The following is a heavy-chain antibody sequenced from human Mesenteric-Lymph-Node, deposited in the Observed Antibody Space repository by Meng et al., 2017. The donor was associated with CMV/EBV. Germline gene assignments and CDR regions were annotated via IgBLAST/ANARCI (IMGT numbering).Heavy chain of an antibody. D-gene: IGHD5-18*01. CDR1: GFTFSSYG. J-gene: IGHJ4*02. CDR3: AREGLGYSYGLGHNGFDY. CDR2: IRYDGSNK. Sequence: LSLTCAASGFTFSSYGMHWVRQAPGKGLEWVAFIRYDGSNKYYADSVKGRFTISRDNSKNTLYLQMNSLRAEDTAVYYCAREGLGYSYGLGHNGFDYWGQGTLVTVSS. V-gene: IGHV3-30*02.